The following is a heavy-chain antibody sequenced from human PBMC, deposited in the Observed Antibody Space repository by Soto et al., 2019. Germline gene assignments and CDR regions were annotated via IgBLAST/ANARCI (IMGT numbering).Heavy chain of an antibody. V-gene: IGHV1-18*01. D-gene: IGHD6-19*01. CDR1: GYTFSNYG. Sequence: QVQLVQSGAEVKKPGASVTVSCKTSGYTFSNYGINWVRQAPGQGLRWMGGISGYNGNTNYAQTVQGRVTMTTDTSAGTVYMVLRSLKSDDTAIYYCSRFIMVGGWFDPNYYHGMDVWGQGTTVTVSS. J-gene: IGHJ6*02. CDR3: SRFIMVGGWFDPNYYHGMDV. CDR2: ISGYNGNT.